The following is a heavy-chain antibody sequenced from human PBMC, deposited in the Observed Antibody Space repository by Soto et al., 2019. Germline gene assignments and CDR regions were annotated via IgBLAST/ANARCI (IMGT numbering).Heavy chain of an antibody. CDR3: TTDSYSTMIVVRFDY. CDR1: GFTFSNAW. V-gene: IGHV3-15*07. CDR2: SKTDGGTT. D-gene: IGHD3-22*01. Sequence: PGGSLRLSCAASGFTFSNAWIKSKTDGGTTDFAAPVKGRFAISRDDSKNMVYLQMNSLKIEDTGIYYCTTDSYSTMIVVRFDYWGHGTLVTVSS. J-gene: IGHJ4*01.